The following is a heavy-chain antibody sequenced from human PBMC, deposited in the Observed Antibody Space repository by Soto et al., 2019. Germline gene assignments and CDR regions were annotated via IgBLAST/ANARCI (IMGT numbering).Heavy chain of an antibody. CDR1: GYSFTSLD. D-gene: IGHD3-10*01. J-gene: IGHJ4*02. V-gene: IGHV1-8*01. CDR3: AGGVSAGVDY. Sequence: QVQLVQSGAEVREPGASVKVSCKASGYSFTSLDINWVRQTAGQGLEWMGWMQPSTGRTGYAQKLQDRVTMARHTSRIAAHMELTSLTSDETALYYCAGGVSAGVDYLGQGTLVTFSS. CDR2: MQPSTGRT.